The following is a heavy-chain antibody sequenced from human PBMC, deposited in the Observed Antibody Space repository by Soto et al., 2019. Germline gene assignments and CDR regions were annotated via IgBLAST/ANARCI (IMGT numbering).Heavy chain of an antibody. Sequence: GGSLRLSCAASGFTFSTYAMSWVRQAPGKGLEWVSTISGSGGSTYYADSVKGRFTISRDNSKNTLYLQMNSLRAEDTAVYYCAKDPETINWFDPWGQGTLVTVSS. CDR3: AKDPETINWFDP. CDR2: ISGSGGST. V-gene: IGHV3-23*01. CDR1: GFTFSTYA. J-gene: IGHJ5*02.